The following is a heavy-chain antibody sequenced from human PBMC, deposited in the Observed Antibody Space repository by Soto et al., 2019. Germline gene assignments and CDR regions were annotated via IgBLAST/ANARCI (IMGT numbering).Heavy chain of an antibody. CDR3: ARDREVDYGDSFYYYYGMDV. J-gene: IGHJ6*02. CDR1: GFTFSSYS. D-gene: IGHD4-17*01. V-gene: IGHV3-48*02. CDR2: ISSSSSTI. Sequence: PGGSLRLSCAASGFTFSSYSMNWVRQAPGKGLEWVSYISSSSSTIYYADSVKGRFTISRDNAKNSLYLQMNSLRDEDTAVYYCARDREVDYGDSFYYYYGMDVWGQGTTVTVSS.